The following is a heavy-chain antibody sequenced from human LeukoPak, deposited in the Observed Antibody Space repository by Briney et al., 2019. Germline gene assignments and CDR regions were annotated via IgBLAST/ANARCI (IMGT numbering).Heavy chain of an antibody. D-gene: IGHD6-6*01. Sequence: SETLSLTCTVSGGSISSYYWSWIRQPPGKGLEWIGYIYYSGSTNYNPSLKSRVTISVDTSKSQFSLKLSSVTAADTAVYYCARGRGSSSPYDYWGQGTLVTVSS. J-gene: IGHJ4*02. CDR2: IYYSGST. CDR3: ARGRGSSSPYDY. V-gene: IGHV4-59*01. CDR1: GGSISSYY.